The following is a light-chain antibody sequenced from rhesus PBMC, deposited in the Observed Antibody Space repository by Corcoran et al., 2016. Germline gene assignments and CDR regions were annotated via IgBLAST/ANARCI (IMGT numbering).Light chain of an antibody. Sequence: DIQMTQSPSSLSASVGDRVTVTCRASQDINKELSWYQQKTGKAPTRLIYGASSLETGVSSRLSGSGSGTDYTLTISSLQPEDVATYYCLQDYSTPWTFGQGTKVEIK. CDR3: LQDYSTPWT. CDR1: QDINKE. CDR2: GAS. J-gene: IGKJ1*01. V-gene: IGKV1-94*01.